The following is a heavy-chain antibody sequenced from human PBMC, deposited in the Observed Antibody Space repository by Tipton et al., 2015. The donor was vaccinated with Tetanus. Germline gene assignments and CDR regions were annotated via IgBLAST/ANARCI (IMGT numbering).Heavy chain of an antibody. V-gene: IGHV3-33*01. CDR2: SWYDGTDK. CDR3: AREAECSGGRCFSGDFDT. D-gene: IGHD2-15*01. CDR1: GFIFSSFG. Sequence: SLRLSCAASGFIFSSFGIHWVRQAPGKGLEWLAVSWYDGTDKYYADSVKGRFTISRGNYKNTLYLQMNSLRAEDTALYDCAREAECSGGRCFSGDFDTWGQGTQVTVSS. J-gene: IGHJ4*02.